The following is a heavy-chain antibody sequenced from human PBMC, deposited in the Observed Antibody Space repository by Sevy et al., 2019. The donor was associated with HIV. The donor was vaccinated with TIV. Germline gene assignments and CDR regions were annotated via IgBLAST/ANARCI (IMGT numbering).Heavy chain of an antibody. D-gene: IGHD5-18*01. CDR1: GFTFSSYE. Sequence: GGSLRLSCTASGFTFSSYEMNWVRQAPGKGLEWVSYISSGGTIIYYADSVKGRFTISRDNAKNSLYLQMNSLRAEDTAVYYCARARYNYGSFYFDYWGQGTLVTVSS. CDR3: ARARYNYGSFYFDY. CDR2: ISSGGTII. V-gene: IGHV3-48*03. J-gene: IGHJ4*02.